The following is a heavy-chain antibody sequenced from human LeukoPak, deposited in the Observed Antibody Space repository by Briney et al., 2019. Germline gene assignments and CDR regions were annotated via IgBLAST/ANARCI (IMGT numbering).Heavy chain of an antibody. V-gene: IGHV4-34*01. CDR1: GGSFSGYY. J-gene: IGHJ5*02. CDR2: INHSGST. Sequence: KPSETLSLTCAVYGGSFSGYYWSWIRQPPGKGLEWIGEINHSGSTNYNPSLKSRVTISVDTSKNQFSLKLSSVTAADTAVYYCARGHIAWSGTNWFDPWGQGTLVTVSS. CDR3: ARGHIAWSGTNWFDP. D-gene: IGHD3-3*01.